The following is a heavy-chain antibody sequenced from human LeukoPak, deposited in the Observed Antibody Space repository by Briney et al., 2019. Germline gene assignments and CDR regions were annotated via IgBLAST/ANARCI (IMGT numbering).Heavy chain of an antibody. J-gene: IGHJ5*02. CDR2: ISSSGSTI. D-gene: IGHD3-16*01. CDR3: ARDRITVLWGTWFDP. V-gene: IGHV3-48*03. Sequence: GGSLRLSCAASGFTFSNYEMNWVRQAPGKGLEWLSYISSSGSTIHYADSVKGRFTISRDNAKNSLFLQMSSLRAEDTAVYFCARDRITVLWGTWFDPWGQGTLVTVSS. CDR1: GFTFSNYE.